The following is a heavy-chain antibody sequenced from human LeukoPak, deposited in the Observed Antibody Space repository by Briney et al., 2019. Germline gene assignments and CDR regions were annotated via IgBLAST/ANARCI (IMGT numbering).Heavy chain of an antibody. CDR2: INHSGST. CDR1: GGSFSGYY. CDR3: ARGWWYSSSSHKLI. J-gene: IGHJ3*02. D-gene: IGHD6-6*01. V-gene: IGHV4-34*01. Sequence: SETLSLTCAVYGGSFSGYYWIWIRQPPGKGLEWIGEINHSGSTNYNPSLKSRVTISVDTSKNQFSLKLSSVTAADTAVYYCARGWWYSSSSHKLIWGQGTMVTVSS.